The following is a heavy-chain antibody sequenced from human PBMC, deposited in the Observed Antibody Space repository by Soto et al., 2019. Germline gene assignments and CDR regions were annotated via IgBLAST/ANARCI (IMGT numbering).Heavy chain of an antibody. CDR2: TSPAGSST. CDR3: ARGNTGYGNFDY. D-gene: IGHD5-12*01. Sequence: PGGSLRLSCAASGFTFSSYEMNWVRQAPGKGLVWVSRTSPAGSSTYYADFVRGRFTISKDNAKNTLYLQINSLGAEDTAVYYCARGNTGYGNFDYWGQGTLVTVSS. CDR1: GFTFSSYE. V-gene: IGHV3-74*01. J-gene: IGHJ4*02.